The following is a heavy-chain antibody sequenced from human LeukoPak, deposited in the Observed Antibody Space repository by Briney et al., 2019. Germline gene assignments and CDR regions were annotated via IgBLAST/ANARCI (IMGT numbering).Heavy chain of an antibody. CDR1: GFPFSSYA. V-gene: IGHV3-23*01. CDR3: AKDLITVAGNRFDY. J-gene: IGHJ4*02. CDR2: ISSSGGST. Sequence: GGSLRLSCAAFGFPFSSYAMSWVRQAPGKGLEWVSTISSSGGSTYYADSVKGRFTISRDNSKNTLYLQVNSLRAEDTAVYYCAKDLITVAGNRFDYWGQGTLVTVSS. D-gene: IGHD6-19*01.